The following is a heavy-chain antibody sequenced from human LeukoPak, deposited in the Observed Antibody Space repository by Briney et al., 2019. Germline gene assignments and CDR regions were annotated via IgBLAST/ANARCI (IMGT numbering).Heavy chain of an antibody. CDR2: ISYDGSNK. CDR3: ARGSTVTSEFDY. D-gene: IGHD4-17*01. Sequence: GGSLRLSCAASGFTFSSYAVHWVRQAPGKGLEWVAVISYDGSNKYYADSVKGRFTISRDNSKNTLYLQMNSLRAEDTAVYYCARGSTVTSEFDYWGQGTLVTVSS. CDR1: GFTFSSYA. J-gene: IGHJ4*02. V-gene: IGHV3-30*04.